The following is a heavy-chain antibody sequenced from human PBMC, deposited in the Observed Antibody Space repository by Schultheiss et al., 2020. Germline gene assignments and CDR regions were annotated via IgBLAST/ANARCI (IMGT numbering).Heavy chain of an antibody. CDR2: IWYDGSNK. J-gene: IGHJ4*02. Sequence: GGSLRLSCAASGFTFSSYGMHWVRQAPGKGLEWVAVIWYDGSNKYYADSVKGRFTISRDNSKNTLYLQMNSLRAEDTAVYYCARGDNGYDSFDYWGQGTLVTVSS. CDR1: GFTFSSYG. CDR3: ARGDNGYDSFDY. V-gene: IGHV3-33*01. D-gene: IGHD5-12*01.